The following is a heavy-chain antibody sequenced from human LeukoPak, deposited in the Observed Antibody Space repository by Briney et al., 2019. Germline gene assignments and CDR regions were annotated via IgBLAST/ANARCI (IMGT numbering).Heavy chain of an antibody. CDR3: ARDRAWGAPKSLYYYYGMDV. V-gene: IGHV3-30-3*01. Sequence: AGGSLRLSCAASGFTFSSYAMHWVRQAPGKGLEWVAVILYDGSNKYYADSVKGRFTISRDNSKNTLYLQMNSLRAEDTAVYYWARDRAWGAPKSLYYYYGMDVWGQGTTVTVSS. CDR2: ILYDGSNK. J-gene: IGHJ6*02. D-gene: IGHD3-16*01. CDR1: GFTFSSYA.